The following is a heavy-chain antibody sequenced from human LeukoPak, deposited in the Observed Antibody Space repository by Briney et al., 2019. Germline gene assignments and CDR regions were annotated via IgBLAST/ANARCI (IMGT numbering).Heavy chain of an antibody. V-gene: IGHV3-74*01. CDR1: GFSFSRYW. J-gene: IGHJ4*02. Sequence: PGGSLRLSCAASGFSFSRYWMHWVRQAPGKGLVWVSRISDDGSSTSYADSAKGRFTISRDNAKNTLYLQMNSLRGEDTAVYYCATGGSSAWASSDYWGQGTLVTVSS. CDR2: ISDDGSST. CDR3: ATGGSSAWASSDY. D-gene: IGHD6-19*01.